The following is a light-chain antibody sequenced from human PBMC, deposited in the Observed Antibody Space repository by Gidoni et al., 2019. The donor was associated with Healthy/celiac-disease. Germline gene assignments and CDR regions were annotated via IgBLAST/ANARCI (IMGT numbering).Light chain of an antibody. CDR2: LGS. CDR3: MQALQTPYT. J-gene: IGKJ2*01. CDR1: QSLLHSNGYNY. Sequence: DIGRTQSPLYLPVTPGEPAPISCRSSQSLLHSNGYNYLDWYLQKPGQSPQLLIYLGSNRASGVPDRFSGSGSGTDFTLKISRVEAEDVGVYYCMQALQTPYTFGQGTKLEIK. V-gene: IGKV2-28*01.